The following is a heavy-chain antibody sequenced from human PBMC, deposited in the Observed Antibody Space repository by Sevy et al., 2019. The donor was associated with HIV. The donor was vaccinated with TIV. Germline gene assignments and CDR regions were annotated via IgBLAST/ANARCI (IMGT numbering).Heavy chain of an antibody. CDR2: INSDGSST. D-gene: IGHD3-3*01. J-gene: IGHJ4*02. CDR3: AKDINYGFWSGYYTGSGVDY. CDR1: GFTFSSYW. Sequence: GGSLRLSCAASGFTFSSYWMHWVRQAPGKGLMWVSRINSDGSSTDYADSVEGRFTISRDNAKNTLYLQMNSRRDEDTAVYYCAKDINYGFWSGYYTGSGVDYWGQGTLVTVSS. V-gene: IGHV3-74*01.